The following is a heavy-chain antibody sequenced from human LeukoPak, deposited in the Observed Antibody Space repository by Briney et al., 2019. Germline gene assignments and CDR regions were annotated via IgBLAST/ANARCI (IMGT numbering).Heavy chain of an antibody. CDR2: ISSSGSTM. V-gene: IGHV3-48*03. J-gene: IGHJ4*02. Sequence: GGSLRLSCAASGFTFSSYEMNWVRQAPGKGLEWVSYISSSGSTMYYADSVKGRLTISRDNGKNSLYLQMNSLRAEDTAVYYCARVQITMVRGVFDYWGQGTLVTVSS. CDR3: ARVQITMVRGVFDY. CDR1: GFTFSSYE. D-gene: IGHD3-10*01.